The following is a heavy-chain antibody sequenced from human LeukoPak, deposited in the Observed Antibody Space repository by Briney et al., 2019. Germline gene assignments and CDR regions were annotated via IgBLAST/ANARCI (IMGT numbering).Heavy chain of an antibody. J-gene: IGHJ4*02. D-gene: IGHD2-15*01. CDR2: INPNSGGT. V-gene: IGHV1-2*02. Sequence: ASVKVSCKASGYTFTGYYMHWVRQAPGQGLEWMGWINPNSGGTNYAQKFQGRVAMTRDTSISTAYMELSRLRSDDTAVYYCAFSAGRDLGYCSGGSCPFDYWGQGTLVTVSS. CDR1: GYTFTGYY. CDR3: AFSAGRDLGYCSGGSCPFDY.